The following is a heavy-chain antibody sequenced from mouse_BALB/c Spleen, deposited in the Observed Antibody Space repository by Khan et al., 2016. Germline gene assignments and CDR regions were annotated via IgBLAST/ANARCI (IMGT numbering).Heavy chain of an antibody. V-gene: IGHV9-2-1*01. Sequence: QIQLVQSGPELKKPGDTVKISCKASGYTFTDYSIHWVKHIPGRALKWMGWINTETGEATYADDFKGRFAFSLETSASTAYLQINNLKNEDTATYCFTLDCDLEYGGQGTTLTVSS. CDR2: INTETGEA. J-gene: IGHJ2*01. D-gene: IGHD2-13*01. CDR1: GYTFTDYS. CDR3: TLDCDLEY.